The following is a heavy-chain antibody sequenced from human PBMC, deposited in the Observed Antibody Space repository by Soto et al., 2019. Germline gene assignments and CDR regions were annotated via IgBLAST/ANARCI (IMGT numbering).Heavy chain of an antibody. D-gene: IGHD4-17*01. CDR3: AKDSTVTKSLYFYYYGFDV. Sequence: VHLLESGGGLVQPGGSLRLACTASGFTFNHYAMSWVRQAPGKGLEWVSAVSGRGGSTKYADSVKGRFIISRDNSKSTLYLQMDSLRGEDTAVYYLAKDSTVTKSLYFYYYGFDVWGQGTTVTVSS. J-gene: IGHJ6*02. CDR2: VSGRGGST. CDR1: GFTFNHYA. V-gene: IGHV3-23*01.